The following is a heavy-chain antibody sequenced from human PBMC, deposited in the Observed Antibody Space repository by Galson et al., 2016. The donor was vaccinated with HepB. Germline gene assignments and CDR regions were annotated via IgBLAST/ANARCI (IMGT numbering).Heavy chain of an antibody. CDR3: AKDIGYSTKWSPTDYHFFGMDV. D-gene: IGHD6-13*01. J-gene: IGHJ6*04. Sequence: SLRLSCAASGFTFEDYAMHWVRQEPGRGLEWVSGISWGGGSIDYADSVKGRFTISRDNAKNSLYLQMNSLRAEDTALYFCAKDIGYSTKWSPTDYHFFGMDVWGKGTMVTVSS. CDR1: GFTFEDYA. CDR2: ISWGGGSI. V-gene: IGHV3-9*01.